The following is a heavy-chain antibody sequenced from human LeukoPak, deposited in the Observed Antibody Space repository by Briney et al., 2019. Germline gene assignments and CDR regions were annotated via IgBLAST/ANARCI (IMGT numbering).Heavy chain of an antibody. CDR3: ARQRELRFRWFDP. D-gene: IGHD1-26*01. V-gene: IGHV5-51*01. J-gene: IGHJ5*02. Sequence: GESLKISCKGSGYSFTSYWVGWVRQMPGKGLEWMGIIYPGDSDTRYSPSFQGQVTISADKSISTAYLQRSSLKASDTAMYYCARQRELRFRWFDPWGQGTLVTVSS. CDR1: GYSFTSYW. CDR2: IYPGDSDT.